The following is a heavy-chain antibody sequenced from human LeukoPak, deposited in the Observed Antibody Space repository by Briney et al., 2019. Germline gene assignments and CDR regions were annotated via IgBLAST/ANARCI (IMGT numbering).Heavy chain of an antibody. CDR3: ATTVAGHPDDYFDF. J-gene: IGHJ4*02. CDR2: ISYDGSNK. CDR1: GFTFSSYA. V-gene: IGHV3-30*01. Sequence: GGSLRLSCAASGFTFSSYAMHWVRQAPGKGLEWVAVISYDGSNKYYADSVKGRFTISRDNSKNTLYLQMNSLRAEDTAVYYCATTVAGHPDDYFDFWGQGTLVTVSS. D-gene: IGHD6-19*01.